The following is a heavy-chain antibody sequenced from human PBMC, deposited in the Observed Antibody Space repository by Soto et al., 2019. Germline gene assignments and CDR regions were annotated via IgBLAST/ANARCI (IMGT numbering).Heavy chain of an antibody. D-gene: IGHD1-26*01. V-gene: IGHV4-30-4*01. CDR2: IYYRGST. CDR1: GGSIGRGDNY. CDR3: ARDPACGDGSYLGFFD. J-gene: IGHJ5*01. Sequence: SETLSLTCTVSGGSIGRGDNYWSWIRQTQGKGLEWIGYIYYRGSTYYNQSLKSRVTISVDTSMNQFSLTLTSVTAADTAVYYCARDPACGDGSYLGFFD.